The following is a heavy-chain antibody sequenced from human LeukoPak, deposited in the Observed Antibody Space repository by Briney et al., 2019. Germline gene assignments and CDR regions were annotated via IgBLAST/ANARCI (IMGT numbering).Heavy chain of an antibody. Sequence: GASLRLSCAASGFTFSSYAMSWVRQAPGKGLEWVSAISGSGGSTYYADSVKGRFTISRDNSKNTLYLQMNSLRAEDTAVYYCAKGDERFGVYYFDYWGQGTLVTVSS. CDR1: GFTFSSYA. CDR3: AKGDERFGVYYFDY. D-gene: IGHD3-10*01. V-gene: IGHV3-23*01. J-gene: IGHJ4*02. CDR2: ISGSGGST.